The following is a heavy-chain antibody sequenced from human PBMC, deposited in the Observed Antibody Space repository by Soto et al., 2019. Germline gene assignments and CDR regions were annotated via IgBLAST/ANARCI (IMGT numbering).Heavy chain of an antibody. Sequence: EVQLVESGGGLVQPGGSLRLSCAASGFTFSSYAMHWVRQAPGKGLEYVSVITSSGGNTDYASAVKGRFTISRDNSKNTLYLQMGSLRAEDMAVYYCARLIPFGYGMDVWGQGTTVTVSS. D-gene: IGHD2-21*01. J-gene: IGHJ6*02. CDR2: ITSSGGNT. CDR1: GFTFSSYA. CDR3: ARLIPFGYGMDV. V-gene: IGHV3-64*01.